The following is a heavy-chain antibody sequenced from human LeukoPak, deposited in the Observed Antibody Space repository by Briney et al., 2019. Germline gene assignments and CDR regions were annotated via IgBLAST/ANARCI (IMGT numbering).Heavy chain of an antibody. CDR3: SRPYYYDNRIGP. J-gene: IGHJ5*02. Sequence: SETLSLTCTVSGGSISSGDYYWSWIRQPPGKGLEWVGYMYYSGSTYYNPSLKSRVTISVDTSKNQFSLKLSSVTAADTAVYYLSRPYYYDNRIGPWGPGTLVTGSS. CDR1: GGSISSGDYY. V-gene: IGHV4-30-4*01. CDR2: MYYSGST. D-gene: IGHD3-22*01.